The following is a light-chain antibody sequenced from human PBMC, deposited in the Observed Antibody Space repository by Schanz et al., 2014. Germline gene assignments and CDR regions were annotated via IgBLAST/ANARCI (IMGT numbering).Light chain of an antibody. J-gene: IGLJ3*02. V-gene: IGLV2-14*01. Sequence: QSALTQPASVSGSPGQSITISCTGTSSDVGAYKYVSWFQQDPGKAPKVIISDVSDRPSGVSDRFSGSKSGNTASLTISGLQAEDEADYYCFSYAGRNTYVFGGGTKL. CDR1: SSDVGAYKY. CDR3: FSYAGRNTYV. CDR2: DVS.